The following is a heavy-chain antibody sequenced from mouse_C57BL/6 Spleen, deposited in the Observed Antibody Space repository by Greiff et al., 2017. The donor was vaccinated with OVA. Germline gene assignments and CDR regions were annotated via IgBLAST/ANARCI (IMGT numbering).Heavy chain of an antibody. J-gene: IGHJ2*01. CDR2: IYPGDGDT. V-gene: IGHV1-80*01. D-gene: IGHD2-1*01. CDR3: ARGIYYAFDY. Sequence: QVQLQQSGAELVKPGASVKISCKASGYAFSSYWMHWVKQRPGTGLEWIGQIYPGDGDTNYTGKFKGKATLTADKSSSTAYMQLSSLTSEDSAVYFCARGIYYAFDYWGQGTTLTVSS. CDR1: GYAFSSYW.